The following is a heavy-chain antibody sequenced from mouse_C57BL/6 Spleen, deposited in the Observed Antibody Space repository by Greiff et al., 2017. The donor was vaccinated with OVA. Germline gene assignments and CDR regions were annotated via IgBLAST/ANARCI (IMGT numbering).Heavy chain of an antibody. J-gene: IGHJ3*01. CDR2: IDPSDSYT. CDR1: GYTFTSYW. Sequence: VQLQQPGAELVKPGASVKLSCKASGYTFTSYWMQWVKQRPGPGLEWIGEIDPSDSYTNYNQKFKGKATLTVDTSSSTAYMQLSLLTSEDSAVYYCASIGGAWFAYWGQGTLVTVSA. CDR3: ASIGGAWFAY. V-gene: IGHV1-50*01.